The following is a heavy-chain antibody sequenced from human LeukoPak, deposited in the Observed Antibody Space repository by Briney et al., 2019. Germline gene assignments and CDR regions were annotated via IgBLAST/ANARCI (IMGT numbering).Heavy chain of an antibody. V-gene: IGHV4-59*01. CDR3: ARDSGITIFGVVTPAYYMDV. D-gene: IGHD3-3*01. CDR2: IYYSGST. J-gene: IGHJ6*03. Sequence: SETLSLTCTVSGGSLSSYYWSWIRQPPGKGLEWTGYIYYSGSTNYNPSLKSRVTISVDTSKNQFSLKLSSVTAADTAVYYCARDSGITIFGVVTPAYYMDVWGKGTTVTVSS. CDR1: GGSLSSYY.